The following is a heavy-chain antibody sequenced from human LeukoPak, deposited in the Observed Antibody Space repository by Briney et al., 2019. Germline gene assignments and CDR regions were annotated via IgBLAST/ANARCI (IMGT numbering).Heavy chain of an antibody. Sequence: SVKVSCKASGGTFSSYAISWVRQAPGQGLEWMGGIIPIFGTANYAQKFQGRVTITADESTSTAYMELSSLRSEDTAVYYCARSGLDCGGDCILYYYYMEVWGKGTTVTISS. J-gene: IGHJ6*03. D-gene: IGHD2-21*02. CDR3: ARSGLDCGGDCILYYYYMEV. CDR1: GGTFSSYA. CDR2: IIPIFGTA. V-gene: IGHV1-69*13.